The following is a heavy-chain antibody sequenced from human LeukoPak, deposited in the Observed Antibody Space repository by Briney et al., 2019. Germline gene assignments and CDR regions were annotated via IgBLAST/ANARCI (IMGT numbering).Heavy chain of an antibody. D-gene: IGHD5-18*01. CDR1: GFTLSDYS. CDR2: IGLSSGAR. V-gene: IGHV3-48*04. J-gene: IGHJ4*02. Sequence: GGSLRLSCAASGFTLSDYSMNWVRQAPGKGLEWLSYIGLSSGARYYADSVKGRFSISSDNAKNSLSLQMNSLRADDTAVYYCARDHNYAFDYWGQGILVTVSS. CDR3: ARDHNYAFDY.